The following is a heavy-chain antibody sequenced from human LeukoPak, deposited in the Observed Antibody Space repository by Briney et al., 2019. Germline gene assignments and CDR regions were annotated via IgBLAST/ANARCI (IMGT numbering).Heavy chain of an antibody. J-gene: IGHJ4*02. D-gene: IGHD5-24*01. CDR1: GGSISSGGYY. CDR2: IYYSGSS. Sequence: TLSLTCTVSGGSISSGGYYWSGIRQDPGKGLEWIGYIYYSGSSYYNPSLKSRFTISVDTSKNQFSLKLTSVTAADTAVYYCARGEMATTYYFDYCGQGALVSVSS. V-gene: IGHV4-31*03. CDR3: ARGEMATTYYFDY.